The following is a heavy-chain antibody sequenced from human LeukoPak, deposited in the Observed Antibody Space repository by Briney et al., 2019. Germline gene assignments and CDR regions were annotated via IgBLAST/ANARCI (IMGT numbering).Heavy chain of an antibody. Sequence: PGGSLRLSCAASGFTCSSCWMSWVRQAPGHGLEWLVNTKEDGGEKYYVDSVKGRFTIARDNAKNSLYLQMNSLRDKDAAVYYCAKYRPLAGLEYWGQGTLVTVSS. CDR2: TKEDGGEK. D-gene: IGHD6-19*01. J-gene: IGHJ4*02. V-gene: IGHV3-7*01. CDR3: AKYRPLAGLEY. CDR1: GFTCSSCW.